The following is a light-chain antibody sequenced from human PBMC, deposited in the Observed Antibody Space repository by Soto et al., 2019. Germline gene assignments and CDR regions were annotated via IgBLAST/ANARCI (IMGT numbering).Light chain of an antibody. CDR3: QQSYTTSIT. CDR2: GAS. V-gene: IGKV1-39*01. Sequence: DIQMTQSPSSLSASVGDRVTITCRASQRISTYLNWYQQKPGKAPKLLIYGASTLQGGVPSRFSGSGSGTDFTHTISSLQPEDFATYYCQQSYTTSITFGQGTRLEIK. J-gene: IGKJ5*01. CDR1: QRISTY.